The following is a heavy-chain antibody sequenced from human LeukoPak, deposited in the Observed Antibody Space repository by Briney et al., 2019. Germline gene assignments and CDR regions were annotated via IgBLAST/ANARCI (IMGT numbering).Heavy chain of an antibody. Sequence: GGSLRLSCAASGFTFSSYAMSWVRQAPGKGLEWVSFIGSSSIYKYYADSVKGRFTISRDNAKNSLYLQMNSLRAEDTGVYYCAREFSGFDYWGRGTAVTVSS. V-gene: IGHV3-21*01. D-gene: IGHD2/OR15-2a*01. J-gene: IGHJ4*02. CDR3: AREFSGFDY. CDR1: GFTFSSYA. CDR2: IGSSSIYK.